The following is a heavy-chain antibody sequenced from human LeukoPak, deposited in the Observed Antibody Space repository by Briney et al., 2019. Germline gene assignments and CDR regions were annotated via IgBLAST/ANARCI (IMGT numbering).Heavy chain of an antibody. D-gene: IGHD5-24*01. V-gene: IGHV4-59*11. J-gene: IGHJ4*02. Sequence: PSETLSLTCTISGGSITSPYWTWIRQPPGKGLEWIGYIFSTGSTNYNPSLKSRVTMSVDTSKNQFSLNLISVTAADTAVYYCASISRDAFNHFDCWGQGTLVTVSS. CDR1: GGSITSPY. CDR2: IFSTGST. CDR3: ASISRDAFNHFDC.